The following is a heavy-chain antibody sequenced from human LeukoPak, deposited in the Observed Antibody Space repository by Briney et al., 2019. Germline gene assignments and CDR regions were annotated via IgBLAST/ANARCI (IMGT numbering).Heavy chain of an antibody. D-gene: IGHD3-3*01. J-gene: IGHJ4*02. CDR1: GFTFSSYG. CDR2: IRYDGSNK. Sequence: PGGSLRLSCAASGFTFSSYGMHWVRQAPGKGLEWVAFIRYDGSNKYYADSVKGRFTISRDNSKNTLYLQMNSLRAEDTAVYYCARQNDFWRGYYDYWGQGILVSVSS. CDR3: ARQNDFWRGYYDY. V-gene: IGHV3-30*02.